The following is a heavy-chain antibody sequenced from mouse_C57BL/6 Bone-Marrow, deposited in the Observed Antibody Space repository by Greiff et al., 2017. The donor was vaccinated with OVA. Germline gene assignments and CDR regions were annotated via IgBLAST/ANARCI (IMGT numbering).Heavy chain of an antibody. CDR2: TFYSGIT. D-gene: IGHD1-1*01. J-gene: IGHJ1*03. Sequence: VQLQQSGPSLVRPSQTLSLTCTVTGFSINSDCYWIWIRQFPGNKLEYIGYTFYSGITYYNPSLESRTYITRDTSKNQFSLKLSSVTTEDTATYYCATHGITTVVARNWYFDVWGTGTTVTVSS. CDR3: ATHGITTVVARNWYFDV. V-gene: IGHV3-3*01. CDR1: GFSINSDCY.